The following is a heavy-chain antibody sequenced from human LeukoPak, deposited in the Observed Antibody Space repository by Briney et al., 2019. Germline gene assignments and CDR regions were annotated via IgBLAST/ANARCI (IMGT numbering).Heavy chain of an antibody. CDR2: MNPKSGNT. CDR1: GYTFNSYD. CDR3: ARDLGPDAFDF. Sequence: ASVKVSCKASGYTFNSYDINWVRQATGQGLEWMGWMNPKSGNTGYAQKFQGRVTIPRNTSISTAYMELSSLRSEDRAVYYWARDLGPDAFDFWDQETMDTVSS. J-gene: IGHJ3*01. V-gene: IGHV1-8*03.